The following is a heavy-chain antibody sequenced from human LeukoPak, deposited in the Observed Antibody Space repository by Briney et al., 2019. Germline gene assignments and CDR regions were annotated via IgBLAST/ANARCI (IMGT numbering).Heavy chain of an antibody. CDR1: GGTFNSHI. Sequence: SVKVSCKASGGTFNSHIFSWVRQAPGQGLEWMGRITPILGATNYAQKFQGRITITADKSTSTAYMELSSLTSDDTAVYYCAXXXXXGSQYNWFDPWGQGTLVTVSS. J-gene: IGHJ5*02. D-gene: IGHD1-26*01. CDR3: AXXXXXGSQYNWFDP. V-gene: IGHV1-69*08. CDR2: ITPILGAT.